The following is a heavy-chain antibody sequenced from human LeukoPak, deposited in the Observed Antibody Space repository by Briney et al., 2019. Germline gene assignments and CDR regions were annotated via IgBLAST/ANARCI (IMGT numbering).Heavy chain of an antibody. V-gene: IGHV1-2*02. J-gene: IGHJ4*02. CDR1: GYTFTGYD. CDR2: INPNSGGT. Sequence: GASVKVSCKASGYTFTGYDMHWVRQAPGQGLEWMGWINPNSGGTDYAQKYQGRVTMTRDTSISTDYMELRRLRSEDTAVYYCERARYYFDYWGQGTLVTVSS. CDR3: ERARYYFDY.